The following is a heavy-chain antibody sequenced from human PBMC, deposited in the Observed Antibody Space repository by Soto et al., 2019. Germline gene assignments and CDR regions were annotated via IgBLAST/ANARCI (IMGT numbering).Heavy chain of an antibody. D-gene: IGHD5-12*01. CDR3: ARYTVAHDYYHYGMDV. V-gene: IGHV4-31*03. J-gene: IGHJ6*02. CDR2: IYYSGST. Sequence: PSETLSLTCTVSGGSISSGGYYWSWIRQHPGKGLEWIGYIYYSGSTYYNPSLKSRVTISVDTSKNQFSLKLSSVTAADTAVYYCARYTVAHDYYHYGMDVWGQGTTVTVSS. CDR1: GGSISSGGYY.